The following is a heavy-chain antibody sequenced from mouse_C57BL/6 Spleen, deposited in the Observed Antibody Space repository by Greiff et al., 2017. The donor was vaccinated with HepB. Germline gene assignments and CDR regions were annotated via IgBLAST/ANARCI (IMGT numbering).Heavy chain of an antibody. Sequence: VQLKQSGPGLVQPSQSLSITCTVSGFSLTSYGVHWVRQPPGKGLEWLGVIWSGGSTDYNAAFISRLSISKDNSKSQVFFKMNSLQADDTAIYYCAKGDGLYYYAMDYWGQGTSVTVSS. CDR3: AKGDGLYYYAMDY. V-gene: IGHV2-4*01. D-gene: IGHD2-3*01. J-gene: IGHJ4*01. CDR1: GFSLTSYG. CDR2: IWSGGST.